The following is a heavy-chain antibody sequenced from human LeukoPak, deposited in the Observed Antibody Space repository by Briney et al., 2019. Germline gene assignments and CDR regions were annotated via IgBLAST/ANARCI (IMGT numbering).Heavy chain of an antibody. V-gene: IGHV4-61*02. CDR3: ARGSIVVVPAANYGMDV. CDR2: IYTSGST. Sequence: PSETLSLTCTVSGGSISTGSYYWSWIRQPAGKGLEWIGRIYTSGSTNYNPSLKSRLSISLDTSKRQVSLKLSSVTAADTAVYYCARGSIVVVPAANYGMDVWGQGTTVTVS. D-gene: IGHD2-2*01. CDR1: GGSISTGSYY. J-gene: IGHJ6*02.